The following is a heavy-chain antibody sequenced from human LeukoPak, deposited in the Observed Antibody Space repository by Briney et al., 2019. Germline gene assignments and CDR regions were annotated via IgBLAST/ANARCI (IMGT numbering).Heavy chain of an antibody. CDR3: ARVQRSSGWYNY. V-gene: IGHV1-2*02. J-gene: IGHJ4*02. CDR1: GYTFTGYY. D-gene: IGHD6-19*01. CDR2: INPNSGGT. Sequence: ASVKVSCKASGYTFTGYYMHWVRQAPGQGLEWMGWINPNSGGTNYAQKFQGRVTMTRDTSISTAYMELSRLRSDDTAVYYCARVQRSSGWYNYWGQETLVTVSS.